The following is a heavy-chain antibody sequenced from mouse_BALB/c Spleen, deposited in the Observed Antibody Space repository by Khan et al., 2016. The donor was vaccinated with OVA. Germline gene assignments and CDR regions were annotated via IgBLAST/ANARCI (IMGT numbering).Heavy chain of an antibody. V-gene: IGHV14-3*02. J-gene: IGHJ3*01. CDR2: IDPANGNT. D-gene: IGHD4-1*01. Sequence: VRLQQSRAELVKPGASVKLSCTASGFNIKDTYMHWVKQRPEQGLEWIGRIDPANGNTKYDPKFQGKATITADTSSNTVYLQLSSLTSEDTAVYYCARDYWDVFAYWGQGTLVTVSA. CDR3: ARDYWDVFAY. CDR1: GFNIKDTY.